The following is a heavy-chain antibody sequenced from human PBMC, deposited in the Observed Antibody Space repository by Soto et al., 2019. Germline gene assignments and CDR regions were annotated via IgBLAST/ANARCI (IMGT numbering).Heavy chain of an antibody. Sequence: SETLSLTCTVSGGSINSGGYYWSWIRQPPGKGLEWIGYIYYSGSTNYNPSLKSRVTISVDTSKNQFSLKLSSVTAADTAVYYCAGTRMIWGYYFDYWGQGTLVTVSS. J-gene: IGHJ4*02. V-gene: IGHV4-61*08. CDR1: GGSINSGGYY. CDR3: AGTRMIWGYYFDY. D-gene: IGHD3-16*01. CDR2: IYYSGST.